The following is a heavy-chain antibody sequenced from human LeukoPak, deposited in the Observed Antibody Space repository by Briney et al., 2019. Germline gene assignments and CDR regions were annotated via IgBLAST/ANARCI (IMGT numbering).Heavy chain of an antibody. V-gene: IGHV4-59*12. CDR2: IYYSGST. Sequence: PSETLSLTCTVSGGSISSYYWSWIRQPPGKGLEWIGYIYYSGSTNYNPSLKSRVTMSVDTSKSQFSLKLRSVTAADTAVYYCARDTYYYGSGSRNWFDPWGQGTLVTVSS. CDR3: ARDTYYYGSGSRNWFDP. CDR1: GGSISSYY. J-gene: IGHJ5*02. D-gene: IGHD3-10*01.